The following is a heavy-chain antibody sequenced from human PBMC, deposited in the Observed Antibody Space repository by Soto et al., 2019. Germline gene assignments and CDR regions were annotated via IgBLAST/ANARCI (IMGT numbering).Heavy chain of an antibody. CDR2: IKSDGSST. V-gene: IGHV3-74*01. Sequence: EVQLVESGGGLVQPGGSLRLSCAASGFLFSTYWMFWVRQLPRKGLLWVSRIKSDGSSTSYADSVKGRFTISRDNTKNTLYLQMTSLRAEDTAVYYCAIGGGDYNYFDHWGQGILVTVSS. J-gene: IGHJ4*02. CDR3: AIGGGDYNYFDH. D-gene: IGHD2-21*01. CDR1: GFLFSTYW.